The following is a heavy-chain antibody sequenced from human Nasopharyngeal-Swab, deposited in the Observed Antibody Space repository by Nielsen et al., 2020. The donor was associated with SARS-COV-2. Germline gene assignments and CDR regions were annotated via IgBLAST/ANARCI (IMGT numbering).Heavy chain of an antibody. V-gene: IGHV3-23*01. CDR3: ATGYGGNFFDY. CDR2: ISGSGGST. CDR1: GFTFSSYA. Sequence: GESLKISCAASGFTFSSYAMSWVRQAPGKGLEWVSAISGSGGSTYYADSVKGRFTISRDNSKNTLYLQMNSLRAEDTAVYYCATGYGGNFFDYWGQGTLVTVSS. D-gene: IGHD4-23*01. J-gene: IGHJ4*02.